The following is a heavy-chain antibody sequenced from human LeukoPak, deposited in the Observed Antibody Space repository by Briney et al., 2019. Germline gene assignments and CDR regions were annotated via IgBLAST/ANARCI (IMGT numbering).Heavy chain of an antibody. D-gene: IGHD4-17*01. J-gene: IGHJ4*02. V-gene: IGHV4-30-2*01. CDR2: IYHSGST. CDR3: ARDSPLGLRSAFDY. Sequence: SQTLSLTCTVSGGSISSGGYYWSWIRQPPGKGLEWIGYIYHSGSTYYNPSLKSRVTISVDRSKNQFSLKLSSVTAADTAVYYCARDSPLGLRSAFDYWGQGTLATVSS. CDR1: GGSISSGGYY.